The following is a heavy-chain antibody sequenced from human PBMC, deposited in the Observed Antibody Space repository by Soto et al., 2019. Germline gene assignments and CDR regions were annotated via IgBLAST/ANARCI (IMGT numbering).Heavy chain of an antibody. CDR3: ARAPKVSGSAQTRPDF. CDR1: SGSLSGFY. J-gene: IGHJ4*02. Sequence: QVQLHQWGAGLLKPSETLSLACSLYSGSLSGFYWSWIRQPPGQRLAWIGEISQSGSTNYNPSLRSRVSKSVDSSKNQFSLELTSVTAADTAVYYCARAPKVSGSAQTRPDFWGQGALVIVSS. CDR2: ISQSGST. V-gene: IGHV4-34*01. D-gene: IGHD6-6*01.